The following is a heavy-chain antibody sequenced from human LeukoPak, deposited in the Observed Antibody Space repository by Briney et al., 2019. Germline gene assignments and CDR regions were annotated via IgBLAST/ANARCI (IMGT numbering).Heavy chain of an antibody. V-gene: IGHV1-24*01. J-gene: IGHJ4*02. D-gene: IGHD6-6*01. CDR1: GYTLTELS. Sequence: GASVKVSCKVSGYTLTELSMHWVRQAPGKGLEWMGGLDPEDGETIYAQKFQGGVTMTEDTSTDTAYMELSSLRSEDTAVYYCATHGLAARPFDYWGQGHLVTVSS. CDR2: LDPEDGET. CDR3: ATHGLAARPFDY.